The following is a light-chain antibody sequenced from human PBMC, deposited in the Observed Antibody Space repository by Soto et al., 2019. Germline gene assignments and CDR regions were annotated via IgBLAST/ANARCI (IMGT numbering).Light chain of an antibody. CDR2: DAS. CDR1: PDINNY. Sequence: DIQMTQSPSSLSASVGDRVTITCQANPDINNYLNCYQHTPGKAPKLLIYDASNLETGVPLRFSGSGYRRAFTYDISRLQPEDPGTYYCQEYDNVPATLSLGTRLEI. V-gene: IGKV1-33*01. CDR3: QEYDNVPAT. J-gene: IGKJ5*01.